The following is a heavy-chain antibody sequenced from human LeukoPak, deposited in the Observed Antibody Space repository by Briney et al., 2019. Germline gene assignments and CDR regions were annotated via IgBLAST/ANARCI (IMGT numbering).Heavy chain of an antibody. D-gene: IGHD3-3*02. V-gene: IGHV3-53*01. CDR1: GFTVISNY. CDR3: ARDLHPRLAGFFDY. J-gene: IGHJ4*02. Sequence: PGGSLRLSCEASGFTVISNYMSWVRQAPGKGLEWVSVIYSGGNTYYADSVEGRFTISRDNSKNTLYLQMKSLRAEGTAVYYCARDLHPRLAGFFDYWGQGTLVTVSS. CDR2: IYSGGNT.